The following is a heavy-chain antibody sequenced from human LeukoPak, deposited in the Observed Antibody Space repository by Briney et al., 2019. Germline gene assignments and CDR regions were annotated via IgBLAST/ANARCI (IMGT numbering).Heavy chain of an antibody. D-gene: IGHD6-19*01. Sequence: SETLSLTCAVYGGSFSGYYWSWIRQPPGKGLEWIGYIYYSGSTNYNPSLKSRVTISVDTSKNQFSLKLSSVTAADTAVYYCARAIRRNSSGWKPFDYWGRGTLVTVSS. J-gene: IGHJ4*02. V-gene: IGHV4-59*01. CDR3: ARAIRRNSSGWKPFDY. CDR1: GGSFSGYY. CDR2: IYYSGST.